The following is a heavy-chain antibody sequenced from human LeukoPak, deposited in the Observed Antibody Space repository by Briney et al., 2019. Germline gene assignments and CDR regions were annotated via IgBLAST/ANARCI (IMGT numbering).Heavy chain of an antibody. Sequence: GGSLRLSCAASGFTVSSNYMSWVRQAPGKGLEWVSVIYSGGSTYYADSVKGRFTISRDNSKNTLYLQMNSLRAEDTAVYYCARASRTYYDILTGYSKPGAFDIWGQGTMVTVSS. V-gene: IGHV3-53*01. CDR1: GFTVSSNY. CDR2: IYSGGST. CDR3: ARASRTYYDILTGYSKPGAFDI. D-gene: IGHD3-9*01. J-gene: IGHJ3*02.